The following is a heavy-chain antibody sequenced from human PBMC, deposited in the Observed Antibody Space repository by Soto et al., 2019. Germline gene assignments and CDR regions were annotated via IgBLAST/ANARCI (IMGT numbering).Heavy chain of an antibody. J-gene: IGHJ3*02. CDR1: GGSFSGYY. V-gene: IGHV4-34*01. D-gene: IGHD2-15*01. Sequence: SETLSLTCAVYGGSFSGYYWSWIRQPPGKGLEWIGEINHSGSTNYNPSLKSRVTISVDTSKNQFSLKLSSVTAADTAVYYCGREGGYCSGGSCYPYDAFDIWGQGTMVTVSS. CDR3: GREGGYCSGGSCYPYDAFDI. CDR2: INHSGST.